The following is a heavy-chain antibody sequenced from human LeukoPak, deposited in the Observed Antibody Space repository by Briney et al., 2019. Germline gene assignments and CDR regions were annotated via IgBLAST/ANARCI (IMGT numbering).Heavy chain of an antibody. CDR1: GFTFSSYE. Sequence: GGSLRLSCAASGFTFSSYEMNWVRQAPGKGLEWVSSISSSSSYIFYADSVKGRFTISRDSAKNSLYLQMNSLRAEDTAVYYCARRAGAYSHPYDYWGQGTLVTVSS. D-gene: IGHD4/OR15-4a*01. CDR3: ARRAGAYSHPYDY. J-gene: IGHJ4*02. CDR2: ISSSSSYI. V-gene: IGHV3-21*04.